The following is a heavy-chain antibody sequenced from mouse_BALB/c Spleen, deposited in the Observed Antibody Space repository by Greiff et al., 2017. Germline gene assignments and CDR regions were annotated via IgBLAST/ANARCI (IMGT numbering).Heavy chain of an antibody. Sequence: VQLQQSGPELVKPGASVKMSCKASGYTFTSYVMHWVKQKPGQGLEWIGYINPYNDGTKYNEKFKGKATLTSDKSSSTAYMELSSLTSEDSAVYYCARVGTTVVAGNAMDYWGQGTSVTVSS. CDR1: GYTFTSYV. V-gene: IGHV1-14*01. D-gene: IGHD1-1*01. J-gene: IGHJ4*01. CDR2: INPYNDGT. CDR3: ARVGTTVVAGNAMDY.